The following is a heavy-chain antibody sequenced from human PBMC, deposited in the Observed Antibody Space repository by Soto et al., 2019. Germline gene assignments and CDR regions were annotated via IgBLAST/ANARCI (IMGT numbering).Heavy chain of an antibody. CDR3: ARAAYEILTGYYRR. CDR1: GYTLTSYG. V-gene: IGHV1-18*01. Sequence: QVQLVQSGAEVKKSGASVKVSCKASGYTLTSYGISWVRQAPGQGLEWMGWISAYNGNTNYAQKFQDRVTMTTDTSTSTAYMELRSLRSDDTAVYYCARAAYEILTGYYRRWGQGTLVTVSS. D-gene: IGHD3-9*01. J-gene: IGHJ4*02. CDR2: ISAYNGNT.